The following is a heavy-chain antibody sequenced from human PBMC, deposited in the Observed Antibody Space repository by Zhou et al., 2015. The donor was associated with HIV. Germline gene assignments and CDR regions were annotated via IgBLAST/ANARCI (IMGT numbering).Heavy chain of an antibody. Sequence: QVQLVQSGAEVKKPGSSVKVSCKASGGTFSSYTISWVRQAPGQGLEWMGRIIPILGIANYAQKFQGRVTITADKSTSTAYMELSSLRSEDTAVYYCARTSRISVTADAFDIWGQGTMVTVSS. D-gene: IGHD4-17*01. V-gene: IGHV1-69*02. CDR1: GGTFSSYT. CDR2: IIPILGIA. CDR3: ARTSRISVTADAFDI. J-gene: IGHJ3*02.